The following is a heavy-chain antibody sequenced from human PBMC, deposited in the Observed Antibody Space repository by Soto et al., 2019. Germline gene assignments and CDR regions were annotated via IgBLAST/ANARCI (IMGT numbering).Heavy chain of an antibody. CDR3: ARDGEAAAGDY. D-gene: IGHD6-13*01. Sequence: SVKVSCKASGYTFTSYAMHWVRQAPGQRLEWMGWMNPNSGNTGYAQKFQGRVTMTRNTSISTAYMELSSLRSEGTAVYYCARDGEAAAGDYWGQGTLVTVSS. V-gene: IGHV1-8*02. J-gene: IGHJ4*02. CDR1: GYTFTSYA. CDR2: MNPNSGNT.